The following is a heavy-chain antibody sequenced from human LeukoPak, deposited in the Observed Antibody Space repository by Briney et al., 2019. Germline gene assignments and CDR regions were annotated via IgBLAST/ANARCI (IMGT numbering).Heavy chain of an antibody. V-gene: IGHV4-34*01. D-gene: IGHD1-26*01. J-gene: IGHJ5*02. CDR3: ARSYSGSYYVYNWFDP. Sequence: KPSETLSLTCAVYGGSFSGYYWSWIRQPPGKGLEWIGSIYYSGSTYYNPSLKSRVTISVDTSKNQFSLKLSSVTAADTAVYYCARSYSGSYYVYNWFDPWGQGTLVTVSS. CDR1: GGSFSGYY. CDR2: IYYSGST.